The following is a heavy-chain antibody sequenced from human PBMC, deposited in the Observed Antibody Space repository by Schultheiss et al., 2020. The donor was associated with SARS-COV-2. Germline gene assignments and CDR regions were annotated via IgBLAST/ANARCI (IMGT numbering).Heavy chain of an antibody. J-gene: IGHJ5*02. Sequence: SETLSLTCTVSGCAIRSSSYYWGWIRQPPGKGLEWIGSIYYSGSTYYNPSLKSRVTITVDTSKNQFSLKLSSMTAALTAVYYCAGHAVEGGYDFCWFDPWGKGTLVTVSS. CDR2: IYYSGST. D-gene: IGHD3-3*01. V-gene: IGHV4-39*01. CDR3: AGHAVEGGYDFCWFDP. CDR1: GCAIRSSSYY.